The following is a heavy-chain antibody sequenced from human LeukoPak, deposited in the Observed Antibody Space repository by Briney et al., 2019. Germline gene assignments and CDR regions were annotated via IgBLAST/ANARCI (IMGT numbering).Heavy chain of an antibody. V-gene: IGHV3-23*01. J-gene: IGHJ4*02. Sequence: GGSLRLSCAASGFTFSSYAMSWVRQAPGKGLEWVSAISGSGGSTYYADSVKGRFTISRDNSKNTLYLQMNSLRAEDTAVYYCAKVGSGYYQYYLDYWGQGTLVTVSS. D-gene: IGHD3-22*01. CDR1: GFTFSSYA. CDR3: AKVGSGYYQYYLDY. CDR2: ISGSGGST.